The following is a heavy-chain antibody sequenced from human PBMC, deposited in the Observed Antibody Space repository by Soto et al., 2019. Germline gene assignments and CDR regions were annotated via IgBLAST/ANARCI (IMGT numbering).Heavy chain of an antibody. D-gene: IGHD6-13*01. J-gene: IGHJ4*02. Sequence: QLQLQESGSGLVKPSQTLSLTCAVSGGSISSSGYSWSWIRQPPGKGLEWVGYVYHSGSTYYNPSLKSRVTISVDRSKNKFSLKLSSVTAADTAVYYCASSHAGAHITAAVHWGQGTLVTVSS. V-gene: IGHV4-30-2*01. CDR3: ASSHAGAHITAAVH. CDR1: GGSISSSGYS. CDR2: VYHSGST.